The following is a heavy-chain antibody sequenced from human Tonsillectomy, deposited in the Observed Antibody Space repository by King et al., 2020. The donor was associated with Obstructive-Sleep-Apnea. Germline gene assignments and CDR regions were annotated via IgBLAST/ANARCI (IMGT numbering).Heavy chain of an antibody. CDR2: ISYDGSNK. V-gene: IGHV3-30*04. CDR3: ARVLIDLENDY. J-gene: IGHJ4*02. D-gene: IGHD1-1*01. CDR1: GFIFSIYA. Sequence: GQLVQSGGGVVQPGRSLRLSCAVSGFIFSIYAMHWVRQAPGKGPEWVAVISYDGSNKYYADSVKGRFTISRDNSESTLYLQMNSLRAEDTAIYYCARVLIDLENDYWGQGTLVTVSS.